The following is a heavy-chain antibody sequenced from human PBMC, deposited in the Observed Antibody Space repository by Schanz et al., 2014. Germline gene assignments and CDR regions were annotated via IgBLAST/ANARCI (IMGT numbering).Heavy chain of an antibody. Sequence: QVQLVQSGAEVKKPGSSMKVSCKASGGTFSSYTISWVRQAPGQGLEWMGRIIPILGLAKYEQKFQDKVTITADTSTTTAYMDLRSLRSDDTAVYYCARDQSPYTNSADVRYFDYWGQGSLVTVSS. D-gene: IGHD6-6*01. CDR3: ARDQSPYTNSADVRYFDY. J-gene: IGHJ4*02. V-gene: IGHV1-69*08. CDR1: GGTFSSYT. CDR2: IIPILGLA.